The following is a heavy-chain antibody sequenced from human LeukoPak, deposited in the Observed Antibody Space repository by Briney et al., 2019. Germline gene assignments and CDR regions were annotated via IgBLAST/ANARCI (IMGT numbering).Heavy chain of an antibody. CDR3: ARGSSNIAGRYNWFDP. Sequence: GGSLRLSCAASGFTLSMYSMHWVRQAPGKGLEYVSAISGNGGDTYYADSVKGRFTISRDNSKNTLYLQMGSLRAEDTAVYYCARGSSNIAGRYNWFDPWGQGTLVTVSS. J-gene: IGHJ5*02. V-gene: IGHV3-64*02. CDR2: ISGNGGDT. CDR1: GFTLSMYS. D-gene: IGHD6-6*01.